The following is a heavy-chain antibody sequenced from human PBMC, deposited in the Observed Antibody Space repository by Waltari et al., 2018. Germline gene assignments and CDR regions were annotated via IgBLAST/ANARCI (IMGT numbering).Heavy chain of an antibody. CDR1: GFTFSSYN. Sequence: EVQLVESGGGLVKPGGSLRLSCAASGFTFSSYNMNWVRQAPGKGLEWVSSISSTSIYIYYADSVKGRFTISRDNAKYSLYLQMNSLTAEDTAVYYCASGNYDILTGYPDYWGQGTLVTVSS. J-gene: IGHJ4*02. D-gene: IGHD3-9*01. CDR2: ISSTSIYI. CDR3: ASGNYDILTGYPDY. V-gene: IGHV3-21*01.